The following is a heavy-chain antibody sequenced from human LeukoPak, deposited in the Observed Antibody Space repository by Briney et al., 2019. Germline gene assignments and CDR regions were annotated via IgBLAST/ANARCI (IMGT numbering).Heavy chain of an antibody. J-gene: IGHJ4*02. CDR1: GFTVSSNY. D-gene: IGHD6-6*01. CDR3: AMEAGGIAARY. CDR2: IYSGGST. Sequence: GGSLRLSCAASGFTVSSNYMSWVRQAPGKGLEWVSVIYSGGSTYYADSVKGRFTISGDNSKNTLYLQMNSLRAEDTAVYYCAMEAGGIAARYWGQGTLVTVSS. V-gene: IGHV3-53*01.